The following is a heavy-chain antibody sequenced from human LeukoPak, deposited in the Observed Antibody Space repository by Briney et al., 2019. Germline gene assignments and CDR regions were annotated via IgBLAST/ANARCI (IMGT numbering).Heavy chain of an antibody. V-gene: IGHV3-30*18. CDR2: ISYDGSNK. CDR1: GFTFSSYG. CDR3: AKAGGSSFDY. Sequence: GGSLRLSCAASGFTFSSYGMHWVRQAPGKGLEWVAAISYDGSNKYYADSVKGRFTISRDNSKNTLYLQMNSLRAEDTAVYYCAKAGGSSFDYWGQGTLVTVSS. D-gene: IGHD1-26*01. J-gene: IGHJ4*02.